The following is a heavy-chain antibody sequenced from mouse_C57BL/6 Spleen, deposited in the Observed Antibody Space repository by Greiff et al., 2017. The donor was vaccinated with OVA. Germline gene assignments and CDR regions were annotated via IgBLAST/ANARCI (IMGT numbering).Heavy chain of an antibody. CDR2: IDPSDSYT. CDR3: ARQPRTGTRWYFDV. CDR1: GYTFTSYW. Sequence: QVQLQQPGAELVKPGASVKLSCKASGYTFTSYWMQWVKQRPGQGLEWIGEIDPSDSYTNYNQKFKGKATLTVDTSSSTAYMQLSSLTSEDSAVYYCARQPRTGTRWYFDVWGTGTTVTVSS. J-gene: IGHJ1*03. D-gene: IGHD4-1*01. V-gene: IGHV1-50*01.